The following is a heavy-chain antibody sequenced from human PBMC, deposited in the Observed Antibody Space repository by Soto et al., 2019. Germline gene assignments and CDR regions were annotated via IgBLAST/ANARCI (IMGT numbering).Heavy chain of an antibody. D-gene: IGHD3-22*01. Sequence: GESLKISCKGSGYSFTSYWIGWARQMPGKGLEWMGIIYPGDSDTRYSPSFQGQVTISADKSISTAYLQWSSLKASDTAMYYCARAYYYDSSAVGWFDPWGQGTLVTVAS. J-gene: IGHJ5*01. CDR1: GYSFTSYW. CDR3: ARAYYYDSSAVGWFDP. CDR2: IYPGDSDT. V-gene: IGHV5-51*01.